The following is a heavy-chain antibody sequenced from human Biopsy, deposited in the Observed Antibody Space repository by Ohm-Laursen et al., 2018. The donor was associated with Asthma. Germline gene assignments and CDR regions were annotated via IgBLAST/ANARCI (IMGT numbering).Heavy chain of an antibody. CDR3: GRDMGGFGSGWFPVEF. V-gene: IGHV3-20*01. CDR1: GFTFDDYG. Sequence: SLRISCSASGFTFDDYGMSWVRQAPGKGLDWVSGINWNGGSTGYADSVKGRFTISRDNAKNSLYLQMNSLRAEDTALYHCGRDMGGFGSGWFPVEFWGQGTLVTVSS. J-gene: IGHJ4*02. CDR2: INWNGGST. D-gene: IGHD6-19*01.